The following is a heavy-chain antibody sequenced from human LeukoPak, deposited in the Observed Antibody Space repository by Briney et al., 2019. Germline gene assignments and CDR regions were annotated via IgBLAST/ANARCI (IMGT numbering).Heavy chain of an antibody. CDR1: GGSFSGYY. Sequence: SETLSLTCAVYGGSFSGYYWSWIRQPPGKGLEWIGDINHSGSTNYNPSLKSRVTISVDTSKNQFSLKLSSVTAADTAVYYCAREGRSFGPEANWFDPWGQGTLVTVSS. CDR2: INHSGST. J-gene: IGHJ5*02. CDR3: AREGRSFGPEANWFDP. V-gene: IGHV4-34*01. D-gene: IGHD2-15*01.